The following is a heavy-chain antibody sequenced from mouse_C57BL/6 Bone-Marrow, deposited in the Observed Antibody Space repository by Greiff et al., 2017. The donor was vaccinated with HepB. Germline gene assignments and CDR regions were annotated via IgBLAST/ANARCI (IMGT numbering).Heavy chain of an antibody. D-gene: IGHD1-1*01. CDR3: ARGTVYYFDY. CDR1: GFTFSDYG. J-gene: IGHJ2*01. Sequence: EVLLVESGGGLVKPGGSLKLSCAASGFTFSDYGMHWVRQAPVKGLEWIAYISSGSSTNYYADTVKGRFTISRDNAKNTLFLQMTSLRSEDTSMYYCARGTVYYFDYWGQGPTLTVSS. CDR2: ISSGSSTN. V-gene: IGHV5-17*01.